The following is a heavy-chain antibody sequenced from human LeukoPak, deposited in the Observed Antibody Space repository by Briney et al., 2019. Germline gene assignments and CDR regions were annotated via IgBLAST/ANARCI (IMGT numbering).Heavy chain of an antibody. CDR1: GYTFTSYS. Sequence: ASVKVSCKASGYTFTSYSMHWVRQAPGQGLEWMGVINPSGGSTRYAQKFQGRVTVTRDTSTSTVYLDLRSLRSEDTAVYYCASWGYYGSGRPFDIWGQGTMVTVSS. J-gene: IGHJ3*02. CDR2: INPSGGST. CDR3: ASWGYYGSGRPFDI. D-gene: IGHD3-10*01. V-gene: IGHV1-46*01.